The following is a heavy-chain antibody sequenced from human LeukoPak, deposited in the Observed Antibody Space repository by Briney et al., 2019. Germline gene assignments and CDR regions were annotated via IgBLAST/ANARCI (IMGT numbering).Heavy chain of an antibody. J-gene: IGHJ4*02. CDR1: GISFSSGGYY. CDR3: ARAVNDFWSGFSYYFDY. Sequence: PSETLSLTCTVSGISFSSGGYYWSWIRPHPGKGLDWIRYMYYLGTTYYNPSLKSRVTISVDTSKNQFSLELSSVTGADTGVYYCARAVNDFWSGFSYYFDYWGQGTLVTVSS. D-gene: IGHD3-3*01. CDR2: MYYLGTT. V-gene: IGHV4-31*03.